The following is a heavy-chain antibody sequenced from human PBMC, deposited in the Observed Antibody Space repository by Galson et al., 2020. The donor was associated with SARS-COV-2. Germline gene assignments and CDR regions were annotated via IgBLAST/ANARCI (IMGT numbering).Heavy chain of an antibody. Sequence: LVKVSCKTSGFTFTSSAVQWVRQARAQRLDWIGWIFVFRCKTNHAHNYQERVTITRDMSTSTAYIELRILGYEDTAVYYCAAFLARAIYWGQGPLVTVCS. CDR3: AAFLARAIY. CDR2: IFVFRCKT. J-gene: IGHJ4*02. D-gene: IGHD6-6*01. CDR1: GFTFTSSA. V-gene: IGHV1-58*01.